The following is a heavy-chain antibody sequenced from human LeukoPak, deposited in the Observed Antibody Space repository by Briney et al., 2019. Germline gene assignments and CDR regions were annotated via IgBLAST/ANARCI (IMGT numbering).Heavy chain of an antibody. CDR2: INTNTGNP. D-gene: IGHD3-10*01. CDR1: GYTSTSYA. Sequence: ASVKVSCKASGYTSTSYAINWVRQAPGQGPEWMGWINTNTGNPTYAQGFTGRFVFSLDTSVNTAYLQISSLKADDTAVYYCARIWRSFGELAGVYGYWGQGALVTVSS. J-gene: IGHJ4*02. CDR3: ARIWRSFGELAGVYGY. V-gene: IGHV7-4-1*02.